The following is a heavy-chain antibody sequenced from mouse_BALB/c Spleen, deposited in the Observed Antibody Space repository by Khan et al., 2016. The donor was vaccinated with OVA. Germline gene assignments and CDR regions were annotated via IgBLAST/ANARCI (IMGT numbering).Heavy chain of an antibody. CDR2: ISYSDST. D-gene: IGHD2-4*01. Sequence: EVQLQESGPGLVKPSQSLSLTCTVTGYSITSNYAWNWIRQFPGNKLEWMGYISYSDSTSYNPSLKSRISITRDTSKNQFFLQLNSVTTEDTATYYCARGNYDGYAMDYWGQGTSVTVSS. J-gene: IGHJ4*01. CDR3: ARGNYDGYAMDY. CDR1: GYSITSNYA. V-gene: IGHV3-2*02.